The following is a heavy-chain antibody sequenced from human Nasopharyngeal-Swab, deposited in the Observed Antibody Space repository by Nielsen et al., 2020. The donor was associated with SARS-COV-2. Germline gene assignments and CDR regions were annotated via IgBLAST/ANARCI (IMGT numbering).Heavy chain of an antibody. Sequence: VRQVPGKGLEWVSIIYSGGSTYYSDSVKGRFTISRHNSKNTLYLQMNSLRVEDTAVYYCARALDPRRYNWFDPWGQGTLVTVSS. D-gene: IGHD6-6*01. J-gene: IGHJ5*02. V-gene: IGHV3-53*04. CDR2: IYSGGST. CDR3: ARALDPRRYNWFDP.